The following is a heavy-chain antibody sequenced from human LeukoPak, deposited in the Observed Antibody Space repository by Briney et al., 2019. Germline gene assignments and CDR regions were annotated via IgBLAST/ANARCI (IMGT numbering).Heavy chain of an antibody. Sequence: ASVKVSCKASGYTFIAYYMHWVRQAPGQGLEWMGWINPNTGGTNYAQKFQGRVTMTRDTSISTAYMELSRLRSDDTAVYYCARDSDHESKSPWGQGTLVAVSS. D-gene: IGHD3-10*01. CDR2: INPNTGGT. J-gene: IGHJ5*02. CDR3: ARDSDHESKSP. V-gene: IGHV1-2*02. CDR1: GYTFIAYY.